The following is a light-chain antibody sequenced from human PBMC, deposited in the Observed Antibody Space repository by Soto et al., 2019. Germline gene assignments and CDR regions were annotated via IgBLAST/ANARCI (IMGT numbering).Light chain of an antibody. J-gene: IGKJ3*01. V-gene: IGKV3-20*01. CDR2: SAS. CDR3: QQYGTSPPT. CDR1: QSVSRNS. Sequence: EIVLTQSPGTLSLSPGERATLSCRASQSVSRNSLAWYQQKPGQAPRLLIYSASSRATDIPDRFSGSGSGTDFTLIVSRLEPEDFAVYFCQQYGTSPPTFGPGTKVDIK.